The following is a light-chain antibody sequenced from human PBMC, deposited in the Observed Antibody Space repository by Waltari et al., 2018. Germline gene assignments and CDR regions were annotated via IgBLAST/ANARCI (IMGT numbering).Light chain of an antibody. Sequence: EIVLAQSPGTLSLSPGERATLSCRASQSVSRSLAWYQQKPGQARRLLIYGTSIRATGIPDRFSGSGSGTDFSLTISRLESEDFAVYYCQHYVRLPATFGQGTKVEIK. CDR3: QHYVRLPAT. V-gene: IGKV3-20*01. CDR1: QSVSRS. CDR2: GTS. J-gene: IGKJ1*01.